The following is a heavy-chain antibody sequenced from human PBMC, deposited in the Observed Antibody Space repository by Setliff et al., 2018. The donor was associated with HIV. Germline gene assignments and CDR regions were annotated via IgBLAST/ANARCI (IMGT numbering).Heavy chain of an antibody. CDR1: GYSFTKYE. Sequence: ASVKVSCKASGYSFTKYEINWVRQAPGQRLEWMGWINAGNGDTKYSQKFQGRVTFTWDTSASTAYMELSSLRSEDTAVYYCARNTETQYYCAKVPLFVVVPAALGGMDVWGQGTTVTVSS. D-gene: IGHD2-2*01. J-gene: IGHJ6*02. CDR2: INAGNGDT. V-gene: IGHV1-3*01. CDR3: ARNTETQYYCAKVPLFVVVPAALGGMDV.